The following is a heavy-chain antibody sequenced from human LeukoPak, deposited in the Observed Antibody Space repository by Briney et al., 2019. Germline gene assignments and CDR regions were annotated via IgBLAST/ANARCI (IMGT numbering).Heavy chain of an antibody. CDR3: AKDRSCTNGVCHGDFDY. J-gene: IGHJ4*02. D-gene: IGHD2-8*01. CDR1: GFTFSSYA. Sequence: GGSLRLSCAASGFTFSSYAMSRVRQAPGKGLEWVSDISGSGDSTYYADSVKGRFTISRDNSKNTLYLQMNSLRAEDTAVYYCAKDRSCTNGVCHGDFDYWGQGTLVTVSS. CDR2: ISGSGDST. V-gene: IGHV3-23*01.